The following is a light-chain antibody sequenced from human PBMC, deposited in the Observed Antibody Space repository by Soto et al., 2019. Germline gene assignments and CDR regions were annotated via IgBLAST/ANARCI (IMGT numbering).Light chain of an antibody. Sequence: EIVMTQSPATLSVSPGEGATLSCRASQSISSKLAWYQQKPGQAPRLLIYAASTRATGVPARFSGSGSWTEFTHTISSLQSEDLAVYYCQHYNDWRWTFGKGTKVEIK. CDR3: QHYNDWRWT. CDR2: AAS. V-gene: IGKV3-15*01. CDR1: QSISSK. J-gene: IGKJ1*01.